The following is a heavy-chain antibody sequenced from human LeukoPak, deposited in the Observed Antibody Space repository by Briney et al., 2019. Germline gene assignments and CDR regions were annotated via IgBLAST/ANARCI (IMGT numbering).Heavy chain of an antibody. V-gene: IGHV3-53*01. J-gene: IGHJ4*02. D-gene: IGHD3-22*01. CDR2: IYSGGST. Sequence: PGGSLRLSCAASGFIVSSTYISWVRQAPGKGLEWVSTIYSGGSTYYTDAVQGRFTISRDTSKNTLYLEMNSLRAEDTAVYYCAKKGYYDGSGYYMYYFDHWGQGTLVTVSS. CDR3: AKKGYYDGSGYYMYYFDH. CDR1: GFIVSSTY.